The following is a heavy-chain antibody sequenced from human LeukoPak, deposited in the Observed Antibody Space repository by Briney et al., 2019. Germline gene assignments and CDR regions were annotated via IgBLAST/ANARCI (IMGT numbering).Heavy chain of an antibody. CDR1: GGSISSYY. V-gene: IGHV4-59*01. CDR3: ARVSQYYDFWSGLTPFDP. D-gene: IGHD3-3*01. J-gene: IGHJ5*02. Sequence: SETLSLTCTVSGGSISSYYWSWIRQPPGKGLEWIGYIYYSGSTNYNPSLKSRVTISVDTSKNQFSLKLSSVTAADTAVYYCARVSQYYDFWSGLTPFDPWGQGTLVTVSS. CDR2: IYYSGST.